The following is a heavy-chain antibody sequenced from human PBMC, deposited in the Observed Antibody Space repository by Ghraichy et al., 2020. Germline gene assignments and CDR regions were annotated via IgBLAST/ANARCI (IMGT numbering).Heavy chain of an antibody. CDR1: EYSFSSWW. J-gene: IGHJ5*02. Sequence: GGSLRLSCTVSEYSFSSWWMSWVRQAPGRGPEWVAYINQDGSEKNYLDSVRGRFTISRDNAKSSLFLQMNSLTADDTAVYYCSTGAGRVGGSWGQGTLVTVSS. D-gene: IGHD6-25*01. CDR2: INQDGSEK. CDR3: STGAGRVGGS. V-gene: IGHV3-7*01.